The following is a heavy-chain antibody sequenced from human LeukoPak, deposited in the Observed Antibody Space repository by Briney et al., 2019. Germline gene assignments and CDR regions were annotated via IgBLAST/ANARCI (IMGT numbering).Heavy chain of an antibody. Sequence: ASVKVSCKASNYTFINYGIGWVRQAPGQGLEWMGWISAYNGNTQYAEKFRDRVTMTTDSSTRTGYMELTGLKSDDTAVHYCGRFFSNYGDYWGHGTLVTVSS. D-gene: IGHD3-10*01. CDR1: NYTFINYG. V-gene: IGHV1-18*01. CDR3: GRFFSNYGDY. J-gene: IGHJ4*01. CDR2: ISAYNGNT.